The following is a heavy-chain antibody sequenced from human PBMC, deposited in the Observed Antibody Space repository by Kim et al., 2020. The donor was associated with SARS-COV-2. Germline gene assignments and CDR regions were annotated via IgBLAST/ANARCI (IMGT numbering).Heavy chain of an antibody. CDR1: GGSFSGYY. J-gene: IGHJ6*02. Sequence: SETLSLTCAVYGGSFSGYYWSWIRQPPGKGLEWIGEINHSGSTNYNPSLKSRVTISVDTSKNQFSLKLSSVTAADTAVYYCASPGVGATPRGNYGMDVWGQGTTVTVSS. V-gene: IGHV4-34*01. D-gene: IGHD1-26*01. CDR2: INHSGST. CDR3: ASPGVGATPRGNYGMDV.